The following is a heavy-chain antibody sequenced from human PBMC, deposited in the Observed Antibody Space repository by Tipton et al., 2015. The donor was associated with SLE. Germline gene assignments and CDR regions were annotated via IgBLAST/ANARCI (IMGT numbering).Heavy chain of an antibody. CDR1: GYTFTSYY. V-gene: IGHV1-46*01. Sequence: QSGAEVKKSGASVKVSCKASGYTFTSYYMHWVRQAPGQGLEWMGVIDPSAASTYYAQKFQGRVTMTRDTSTSTVYMELSSLRSEDTAVYYCAGDGSSSSYFDSWGQGSLVTVSS. J-gene: IGHJ4*02. CDR3: AGDGSSSSYFDS. D-gene: IGHD6-13*01. CDR2: IDPSAAST.